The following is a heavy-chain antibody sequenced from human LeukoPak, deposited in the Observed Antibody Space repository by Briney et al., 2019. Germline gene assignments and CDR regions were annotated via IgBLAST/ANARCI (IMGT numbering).Heavy chain of an antibody. D-gene: IGHD5-24*01. CDR3: AGSRDGSNFAFDL. CDR2: ISGGGSYT. V-gene: IGHV3-11*03. CDR1: GFTFSDYY. Sequence: PGGSLRLSCAVSGFTFSDYYVSWVRQAPGKGLEWVSYISGGGSYTNYADSVRGRFTISRDNAKDSLDLQMNSLRAEDTAIYYCAGSRDGSNFAFDLWGQGTLVTVSS. J-gene: IGHJ3*01.